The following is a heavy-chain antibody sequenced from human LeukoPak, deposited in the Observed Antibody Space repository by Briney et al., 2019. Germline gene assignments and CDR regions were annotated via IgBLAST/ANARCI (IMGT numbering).Heavy chain of an antibody. CDR3: ARGIQLWYTTPNDAFDI. D-gene: IGHD5-18*01. V-gene: IGHV3-33*01. Sequence: GGSLRLSCAASGFTFSSYGMHWVRQAPGKGLEWVAVIWYDGSNKYYADSVKGRFTISRDSAKNSLYLQMNSLRAEDTAVYYCARGIQLWYTTPNDAFDIWGQGTMVTVSS. CDR1: GFTFSSYG. CDR2: IWYDGSNK. J-gene: IGHJ3*02.